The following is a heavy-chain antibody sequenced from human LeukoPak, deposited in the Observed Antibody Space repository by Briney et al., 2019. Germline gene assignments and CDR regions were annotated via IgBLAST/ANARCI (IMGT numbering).Heavy chain of an antibody. CDR3: ARGGGIVVVPAAKQIYYFDY. D-gene: IGHD2-2*01. J-gene: IGHJ4*02. CDR2: INHSGST. V-gene: IGHV4-34*01. Sequence: SETLSLTCAVYGGSFSGYYWSWIRQPPGKGLEWIGEINHSGSTNYNPSLKSRVTISVDTSKNQFSLKLSSVTAADTAVYYCARGGGIVVVPAAKQIYYFDYWGQGTLVTVSS. CDR1: GGSFSGYY.